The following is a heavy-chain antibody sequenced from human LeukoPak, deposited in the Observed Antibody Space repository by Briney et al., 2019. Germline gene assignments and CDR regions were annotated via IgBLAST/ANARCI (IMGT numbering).Heavy chain of an antibody. J-gene: IGHJ4*02. CDR2: IRGDGRAT. Sequence: GGSMRLSCAASGFIFTDYWMHWVRQAPGKELVWVARIRGDGRATTYADSVKGRFTISRDNAKNTLYLQMNSLRAEDTAVYYCAGGHYYDSSGYYYGWGQGTLVTVSS. V-gene: IGHV3-74*03. CDR3: AGGHYYDSSGYYYG. CDR1: GFIFTDYW. D-gene: IGHD3-22*01.